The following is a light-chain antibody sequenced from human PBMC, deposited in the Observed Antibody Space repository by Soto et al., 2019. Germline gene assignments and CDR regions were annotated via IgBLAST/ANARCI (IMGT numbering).Light chain of an antibody. CDR1: SSDVGGYNY. J-gene: IGLJ2*01. V-gene: IGLV2-11*01. CDR2: DVT. CDR3: CSYAGSYSGV. Sequence: QSALTQPRSVSGSPGQSVTISCTGTSSDVGGYNYVSWYQQHPGKAPKLMIYDVTERPSGLPDRFSGSKSGNTASLTISGLQAEDEADYYCCSYAGSYSGVFGGGTKLTVL.